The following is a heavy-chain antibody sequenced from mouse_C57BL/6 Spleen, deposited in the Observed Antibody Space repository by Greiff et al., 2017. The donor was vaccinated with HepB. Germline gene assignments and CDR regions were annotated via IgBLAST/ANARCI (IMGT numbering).Heavy chain of an antibody. CDR1: GYTFTSYW. Sequence: QVQLQQPGAELVKPGASVKLSCKASGYTFTSYWMQWVKQRPGQGLEWIGEIDPSDSYTNYNQKFKGKATLTVDTSSSTAYMQLSSLTSEDSAVYYCGRREVSSEGPFAYWGQGTLVTVSA. J-gene: IGHJ3*01. CDR3: GRREVSSEGPFAY. CDR2: IDPSDSYT. V-gene: IGHV1-50*01.